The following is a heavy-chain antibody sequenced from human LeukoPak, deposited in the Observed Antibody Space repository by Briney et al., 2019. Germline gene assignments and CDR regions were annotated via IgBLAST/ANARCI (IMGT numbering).Heavy chain of an antibody. Sequence: SETLSLTCAVSGGSISTSNSYWGWIRRPPGKGLEWVGSIYYSGNTYYNPSLKSRVTISVDTSKNQFSLVLTSVTAADTAVYYCARQTGAGLFILPGGQGTLVTVSS. CDR1: GGSISTSNSY. D-gene: IGHD3-3*01. CDR3: ARQTGAGLFILP. V-gene: IGHV4-39*01. CDR2: IYYSGNT. J-gene: IGHJ4*02.